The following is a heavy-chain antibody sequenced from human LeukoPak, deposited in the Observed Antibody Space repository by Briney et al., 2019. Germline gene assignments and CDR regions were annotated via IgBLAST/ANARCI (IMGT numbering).Heavy chain of an antibody. Sequence: GGSPRLSCAASGFRFDNYWMSWVRQAPGKGLEWVANMKQDGSVKYYVDSVKGRFTISRDNARNAQYLQMNSLRPEDTAVYYCARIGYSSSSFDYWGQGTLVTVSS. CDR1: GFRFDNYW. CDR3: ARIGYSSSSFDY. V-gene: IGHV3-7*01. J-gene: IGHJ4*02. CDR2: MKQDGSVK. D-gene: IGHD6-6*01.